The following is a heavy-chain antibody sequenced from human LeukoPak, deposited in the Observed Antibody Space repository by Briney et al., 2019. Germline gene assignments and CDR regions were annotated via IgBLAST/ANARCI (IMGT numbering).Heavy chain of an antibody. J-gene: IGHJ4*02. CDR2: INPNSGGT. D-gene: IGHD3-3*01. CDR1: GYTFTGYY. CDR3: ARVDDFWSGYPTSTYFDY. Sequence: ASVKVSCKASGYTFTGYYMHWVRQAPGQGPEWMGWINPNSGGTNYAQKFQGRVTMTRDTSISTAYMELSRLRSDDTAVYYCARVDDFWSGYPTSTYFDYWGQGTLVTVSS. V-gene: IGHV1-2*02.